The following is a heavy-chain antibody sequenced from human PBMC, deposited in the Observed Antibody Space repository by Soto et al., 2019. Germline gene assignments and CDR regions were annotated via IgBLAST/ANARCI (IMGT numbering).Heavy chain of an antibody. Sequence: QVQLQESGPGLVKPSGTLSLTCAVSGGSISSSNWWSWVRQPPGKGLEWIGEIYHSGSTNYNPSRKSLTTISVDTPKNNFTLTLSSLTAAHTAVYYCARDYMVRGVMRWFDPWGQGTLVTVSS. V-gene: IGHV4-4*02. CDR2: IYHSGST. CDR1: GGSISSSNW. J-gene: IGHJ5*02. D-gene: IGHD3-10*01. CDR3: ARDYMVRGVMRWFDP.